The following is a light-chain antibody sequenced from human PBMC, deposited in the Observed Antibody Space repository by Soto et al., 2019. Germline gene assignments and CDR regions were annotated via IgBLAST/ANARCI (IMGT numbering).Light chain of an antibody. CDR1: QTVTSSY. CDR3: NHYGSSHPYT. J-gene: IGKJ2*01. CDR2: GAS. V-gene: IGKV3-20*01. Sequence: EVVLTQSPGTLSLSPGERATLSCRASQTVTSSYLAWYQQKPGQAPRILTYGASNRATGIPSRFRGSGSGTDFTLTINSLEPEDFAVYYCNHYGSSHPYTFDQGAKLDI.